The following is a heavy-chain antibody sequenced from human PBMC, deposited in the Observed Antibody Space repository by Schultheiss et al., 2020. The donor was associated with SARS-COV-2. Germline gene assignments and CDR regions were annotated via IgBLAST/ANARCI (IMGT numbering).Heavy chain of an antibody. CDR3: ARDLQASVGYRPRDWFDP. D-gene: IGHD1-26*01. CDR1: GYTFTSYY. V-gene: IGHV1-2*02. Sequence: ASVKVSCKASGYTFTSYYMHWVRQAPGQGLEWMGWINPNSGGTNYAQKFQGRVTMTRDTSISTAYMALNRLTSDDTAVYYCARDLQASVGYRPRDWFDPWGQGTLVTVSS. CDR2: INPNSGGT. J-gene: IGHJ5*02.